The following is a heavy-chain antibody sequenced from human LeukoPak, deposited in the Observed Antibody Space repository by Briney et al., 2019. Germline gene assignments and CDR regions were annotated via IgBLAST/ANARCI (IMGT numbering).Heavy chain of an antibody. V-gene: IGHV3-30*03. Sequence: PGGSLRLTCAASGFTFSNYGMHWVRQTPGKGLEWVALISSDGSKNIYADSVKGRFTISRDNSKNTVYLQMNSLRAEDTAVYYCATDLGYYYGMDVWGQGTTVTVSS. D-gene: IGHD3-16*01. J-gene: IGHJ6*02. CDR2: ISSDGSKN. CDR1: GFTFSNYG. CDR3: ATDLGYYYGMDV.